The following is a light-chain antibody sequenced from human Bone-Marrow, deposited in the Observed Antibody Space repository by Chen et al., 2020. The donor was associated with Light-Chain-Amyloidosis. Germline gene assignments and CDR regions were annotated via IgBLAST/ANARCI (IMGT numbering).Light chain of an antibody. CDR1: QNIRKW. Sequence: DIQMTQFPSTLSASVGDSATITCRASQNIRKWVAWYQQKPGKAPNLLIYDASNLESGVPSRFSGSGSGTEFTLAISSLQPDDFATYYCRQYNAFSMYTFGQGTKLEIK. J-gene: IGKJ2*01. CDR3: RQYNAFSMYT. CDR2: DAS. V-gene: IGKV1-5*01.